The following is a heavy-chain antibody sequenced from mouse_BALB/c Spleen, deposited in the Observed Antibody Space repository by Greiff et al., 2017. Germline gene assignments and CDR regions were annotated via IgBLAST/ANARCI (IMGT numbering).Heavy chain of an antibody. D-gene: IGHD1-1*01. CDR2: ISDGGSYT. Sequence: EVKLVESGGGLVKPGGSLKLSCAASGFTFSDYYMYWVRQTPEKRLEWVATISDGGSYTYYPDSVKGRFTISRDNAKNNLYLQMSSLKSEDTAMYYCARAPYYGSSSYAMDYWGQGTSVTVSS. CDR1: GFTFSDYY. CDR3: ARAPYYGSSSYAMDY. V-gene: IGHV5-4*02. J-gene: IGHJ4*01.